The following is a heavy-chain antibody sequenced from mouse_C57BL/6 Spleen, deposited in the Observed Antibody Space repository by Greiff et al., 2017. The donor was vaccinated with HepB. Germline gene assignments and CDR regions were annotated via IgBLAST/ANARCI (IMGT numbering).Heavy chain of an antibody. CDR2: INPNYGTT. CDR1: GYSFTDYN. J-gene: IGHJ2*01. D-gene: IGHD1-1*01. CDR3: AREGSRITTVVAPFDY. Sequence: LVESGASVKISCKASGYSFTDYNMNWVKQSNGKSLEWIGVINPNYGTTSYNQKFKGKATLTVDQSSSTAYMQLNSLTSEDSAVYYCAREGSRITTVVAPFDYWGQGTTLTVSS. V-gene: IGHV1-39*01.